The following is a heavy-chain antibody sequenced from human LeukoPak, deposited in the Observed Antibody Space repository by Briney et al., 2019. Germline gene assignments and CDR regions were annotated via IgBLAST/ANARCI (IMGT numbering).Heavy chain of an antibody. V-gene: IGHV1-69*13. CDR2: IIPIFGTA. CDR1: GGTFSSYA. J-gene: IGHJ4*02. CDR3: ARDPPRYSREGGADY. Sequence: SVKVSCKASGGTFSSYAISWVRQAPGQGLEWMGGIIPIFGTANYAQKFQGRVTITADESTSTAYMELSSLRSEDTAVYYCARDPPRYSREGGADYWGQGTLVTVFS. D-gene: IGHD6-13*01.